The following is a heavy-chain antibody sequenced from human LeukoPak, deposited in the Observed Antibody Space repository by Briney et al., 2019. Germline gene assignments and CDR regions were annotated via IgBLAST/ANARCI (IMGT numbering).Heavy chain of an antibody. D-gene: IGHD2-2*02. CDR2: ISSSSTI. V-gene: IGHV3-48*01. CDR3: ARDSPAAIDY. CDR1: GFTFSSYS. J-gene: IGHJ4*02. Sequence: GGSLRLSCAASGFTFSSYSMNWVRQAPGKGLEWVSYISSSSTIYYADSVKGRFTISRDNAKNSLYLQMNSLRAVDTAVYYCARDSPAAIDYWGQGTLVTVSS.